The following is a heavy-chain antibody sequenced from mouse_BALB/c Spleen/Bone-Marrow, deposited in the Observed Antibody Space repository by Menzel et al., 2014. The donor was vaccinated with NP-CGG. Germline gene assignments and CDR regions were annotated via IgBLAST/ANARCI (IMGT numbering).Heavy chain of an antibody. CDR2: INPSNGGT. J-gene: IGHJ3*01. D-gene: IGHD3-1*01. CDR1: GYTFTSYY. Sequence: QVQLQQSGAELVKPGASVKLSCKASGYTFTSYYMYWVKQRPGQGLEWIGGINPSNGGTNFNEKFKSKATLTVDKSSSTAYMQLSSLTSGDSAVYYCTRGLRAWFAYWSQGTLVTVSA. V-gene: IGHV1S81*02. CDR3: TRGLRAWFAY.